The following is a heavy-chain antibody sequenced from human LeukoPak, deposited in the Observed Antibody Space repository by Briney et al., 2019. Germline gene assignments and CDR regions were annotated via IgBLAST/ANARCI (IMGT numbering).Heavy chain of an antibody. D-gene: IGHD3-22*01. Sequence: EASVKVSCKASGYTFTSYDINWVRQATGQGLEWMGWMNPNSGNTGYAQKFQGRVTMTRNTSISTAYMELSSLRSEDTAVYYCARGTTHDSHPDYWGQGTLVTVSP. CDR1: GYTFTSYD. CDR3: ARGTTHDSHPDY. V-gene: IGHV1-8*01. CDR2: MNPNSGNT. J-gene: IGHJ4*02.